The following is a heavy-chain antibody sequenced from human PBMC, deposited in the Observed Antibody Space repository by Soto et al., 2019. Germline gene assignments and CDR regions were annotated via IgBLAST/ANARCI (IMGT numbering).Heavy chain of an antibody. Sequence: GGSMRLSCAASGFTFSSYAMSWVRQAPGKGLEWVSAISGSGGSTYYADSVKGRFTISRDNSKNTLYLQMNSLRAEDTAVYYCAKDLTSSSWQLDYWGQGTLVTVSS. CDR2: ISGSGGST. CDR1: GFTFSSYA. CDR3: AKDLTSSSWQLDY. J-gene: IGHJ4*02. V-gene: IGHV3-23*01. D-gene: IGHD6-13*01.